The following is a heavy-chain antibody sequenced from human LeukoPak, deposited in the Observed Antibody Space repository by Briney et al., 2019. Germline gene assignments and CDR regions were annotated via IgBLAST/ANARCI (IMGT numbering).Heavy chain of an antibody. CDR1: GFTFSSYW. V-gene: IGHV3-7*01. J-gene: IGHJ4*02. Sequence: PVGSLRLSCAASGFTFSSYWMSWVRQAPGKGLEWVANIKQDGSEKYYVDSVKGRFTISRDNAKNSLYLQMNSLRVEDTAVYYCARRVYCSSTSCYTLIDYWGQGTLVTVSS. D-gene: IGHD2-2*02. CDR2: IKQDGSEK. CDR3: ARRVYCSSTSCYTLIDY.